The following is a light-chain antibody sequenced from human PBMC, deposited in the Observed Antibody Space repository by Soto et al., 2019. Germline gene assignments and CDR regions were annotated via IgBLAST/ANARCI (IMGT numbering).Light chain of an antibody. CDR1: SSNIGSNT. Sequence: QAVVTQPPSASGTPGQRVTISCSGSSSNIGSNTVNWYQQLPGTAPKLLIYSNSQRPSGVPDRFSGSKSGTSASLAISGLQSEDEADYYCAAWDDSLKGYVFGTGTKLTVL. J-gene: IGLJ1*01. V-gene: IGLV1-44*01. CDR2: SNS. CDR3: AAWDDSLKGYV.